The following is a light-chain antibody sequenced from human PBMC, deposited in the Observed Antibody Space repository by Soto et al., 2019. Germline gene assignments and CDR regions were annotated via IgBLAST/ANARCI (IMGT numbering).Light chain of an antibody. CDR1: RSNIETHS. Sequence: QSVLTQPPSMSAAPGQKVTISCSGTRSNIETHSVSWYQRLPGSAPKLLIYEDSVRPSGIPDRFSGSKSGTSATLGITGLQPGDEADYYCGAWDTSLSAGVFGGGTQLTVL. V-gene: IGLV1-51*02. CDR3: GAWDTSLSAGV. CDR2: EDS. J-gene: IGLJ7*01.